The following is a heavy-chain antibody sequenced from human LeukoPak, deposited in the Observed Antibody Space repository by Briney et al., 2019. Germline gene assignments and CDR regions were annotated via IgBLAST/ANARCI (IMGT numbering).Heavy chain of an antibody. CDR1: GGSISNYY. D-gene: IGHD1-26*01. CDR2: IYYSGST. J-gene: IGHJ4*02. CDR3: ARLSGSPHPPFDY. Sequence: SETLSLTCTVSGGSISNYYWTWIRQPPGKGLVWIGYIYYSGSTYYNPSLKSRVTISVDTSKNQFSLKLTSVTAADTAVYYCARLSGSPHPPFDYWGQGTLVTVSS. V-gene: IGHV4-59*08.